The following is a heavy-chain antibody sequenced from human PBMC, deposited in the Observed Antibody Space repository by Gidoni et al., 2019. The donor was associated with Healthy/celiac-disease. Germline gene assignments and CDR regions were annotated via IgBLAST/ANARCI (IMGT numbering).Heavy chain of an antibody. J-gene: IGHJ4*02. CDR1: GGSFSGYY. V-gene: IGHV4-34*01. Sequence: QVQLQQWGAGLLKPSETLSLTCAVYGGSFSGYYWSWIRQPPGKGLEWIGEINHSGSTNYNPSLKSRVTILVDTSKNQFSLKLSSVTAADTAVYYCARGLTLYRVRGVMRDYWGQGTLVTVSS. CDR2: INHSGST. D-gene: IGHD3-10*01. CDR3: ARGLTLYRVRGVMRDY.